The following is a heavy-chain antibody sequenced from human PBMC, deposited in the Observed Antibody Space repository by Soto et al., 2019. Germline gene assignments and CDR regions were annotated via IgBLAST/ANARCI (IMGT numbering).Heavy chain of an antibody. CDR2: ISYDGSNK. J-gene: IGHJ3*02. V-gene: IGHV3-30-3*01. Sequence: QVQLVESGGGVVQPGRSLRLSCAASGFTFSSYAMHWVRQAPGKGLEWVAVISYDGSNKYYADSVKGRFTISRDNSKNTLYLQMNSLRAEDTAVYYCARSPGGIAAAGSDAFDIWGQGTMVTVSS. CDR1: GFTFSSYA. D-gene: IGHD6-13*01. CDR3: ARSPGGIAAAGSDAFDI.